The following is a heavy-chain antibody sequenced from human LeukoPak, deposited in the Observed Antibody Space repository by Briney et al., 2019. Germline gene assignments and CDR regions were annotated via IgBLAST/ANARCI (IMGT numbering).Heavy chain of an antibody. J-gene: IGHJ4*02. CDR1: DFTVISNY. V-gene: IGHV3-53*01. CDR2: IHSNDDT. D-gene: IGHD5-18*01. CDR3: TRGDAAMGDY. Sequence: PGGSLRLSCAASDFTVISNYMTWVRQAPGKGLECVSVIHSNDDTYYAASVKGRFTISRDSSNHMLYLQMNSLRAEDTAVYYCTRGDAAMGDYWGQGTLVTLSS.